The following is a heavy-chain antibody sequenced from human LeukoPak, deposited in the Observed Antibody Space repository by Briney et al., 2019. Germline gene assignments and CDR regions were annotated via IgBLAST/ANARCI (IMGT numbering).Heavy chain of an antibody. V-gene: IGHV1-69*06. D-gene: IGHD1-26*01. Sequence: SVKVSCKASGGTFSSYAISWVRQAPGQGLEWMGGIIPIFGTANYAQKFQGRVTITADKSTSTAYMELSSLRSEDTAVYYCARDPRVGAGPDAFDIWGQGTMVTVPS. CDR1: GGTFSSYA. CDR2: IIPIFGTA. J-gene: IGHJ3*02. CDR3: ARDPRVGAGPDAFDI.